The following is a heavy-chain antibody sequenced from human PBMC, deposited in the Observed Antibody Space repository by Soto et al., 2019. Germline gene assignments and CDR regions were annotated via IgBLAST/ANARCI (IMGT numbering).Heavy chain of an antibody. J-gene: IGHJ4*02. CDR1: GFTVSSNY. CDR2: IYSGGST. V-gene: IGHV3-53*02. Sequence: EVQLVETGGGLIQPGGSLRLSCAASGFTVSSNYMSWVRQAPGKGLEWVSVIYSGGSTYYADSVKGRFTISRDNSKNTLYLQRNSLRGEDTAAYYCARGSAYYDFWSGLSSSYFDYWGQGTLVTVSS. D-gene: IGHD3-3*01. CDR3: ARGSAYYDFWSGLSSSYFDY.